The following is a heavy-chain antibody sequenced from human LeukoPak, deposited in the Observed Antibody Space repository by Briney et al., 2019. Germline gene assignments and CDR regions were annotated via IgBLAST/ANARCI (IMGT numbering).Heavy chain of an antibody. J-gene: IGHJ4*02. CDR2: IPYDGSYK. D-gene: IGHD4-23*01. CDR3: AKDLRWSGGTGY. CDR1: GFPFSSFG. V-gene: IGHV3-30*02. Sequence: GGSLRLSCVASGFPFSSFGMHWVRQAPGKGLEWVSFIPYDGSYKYYSDSVKGRVTISRDNSKNTLYLQMNSLRAEDTADYYCAKDLRWSGGTGYWGQGTLVTVSS.